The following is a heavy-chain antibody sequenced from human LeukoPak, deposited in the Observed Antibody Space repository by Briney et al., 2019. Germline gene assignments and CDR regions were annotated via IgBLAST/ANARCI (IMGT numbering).Heavy chain of an antibody. V-gene: IGHV1-2*02. CDR3: ARGSCDSSDFEYFHH. CDR2: INPNSGDT. D-gene: IGHD3-22*01. CDR1: GYTFTGYY. Sequence: ASVKVSCKASGYTFTGYYMHWVRQAPGQGLEWMGWINPNSGDTNYAQKFQGRVTMTRDTSISTAYMELSRLTSDDTAFYYCARGSCDSSDFEYFHHWGQGALLTVSS. J-gene: IGHJ1*01.